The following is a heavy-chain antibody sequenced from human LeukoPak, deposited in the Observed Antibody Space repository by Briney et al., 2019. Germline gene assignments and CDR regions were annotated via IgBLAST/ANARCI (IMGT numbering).Heavy chain of an antibody. D-gene: IGHD2-15*01. Sequence: GGSLRLSCATSGFTFSTHGMHWVRQPPGRGLEWLAIISYDGSYKNYADSVKGRFTISRDDPKNTLYLQMNSLSSEDTAVYYCATRGCSGGSCYSADYWGQGTLVTVSS. CDR1: GFTFSTHG. J-gene: IGHJ4*02. V-gene: IGHV3-30*03. CDR2: ISYDGSYK. CDR3: ATRGCSGGSCYSADY.